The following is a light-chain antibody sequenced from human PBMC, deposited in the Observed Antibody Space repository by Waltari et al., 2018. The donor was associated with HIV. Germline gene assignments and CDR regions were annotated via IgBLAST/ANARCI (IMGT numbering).Light chain of an antibody. Sequence: QSALTQPASVSGSLGQSITIPCTGTSSAVGNYDLVSWYQQHPGKAPKIIIYEVNKRPPGASNRMSGSKSGNTASLTISGLQAEDEADYYCCSYSDRRIYVFGSGTRVSAL. CDR2: EVN. CDR3: CSYSDRRIYV. J-gene: IGLJ1*01. CDR1: SSAVGNYDL. V-gene: IGLV2-23*02.